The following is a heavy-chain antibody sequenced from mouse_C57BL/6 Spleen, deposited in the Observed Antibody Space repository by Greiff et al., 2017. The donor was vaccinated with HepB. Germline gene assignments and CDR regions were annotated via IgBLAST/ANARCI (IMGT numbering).Heavy chain of an antibody. J-gene: IGHJ4*01. CDR1: GYTFTSYW. V-gene: IGHV1-69*01. Sequence: VQLQQPGAELVMPGASVKLSCKASGYTFTSYWMHWVKQRPGQGLEWIGEIDPSDSYTNYNQKFKGKSTLTVDKSSSTAYMQLSSLTSEDSAVYYCARGYGSIYYAMDYWGQGTSVTVSS. CDR2: IDPSDSYT. D-gene: IGHD1-1*01. CDR3: ARGYGSIYYAMDY.